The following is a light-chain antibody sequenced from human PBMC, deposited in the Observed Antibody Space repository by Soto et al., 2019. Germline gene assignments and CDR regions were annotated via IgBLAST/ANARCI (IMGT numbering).Light chain of an antibody. V-gene: IGKV4-1*01. CDR2: WAS. CDR3: QQYSISPLT. J-gene: IGKJ4*01. CDR1: QSVLYSSNNKNY. Sequence: DIVMTQSPDSLAVSLGERATINCKSSQSVLYSSNNKNYLAWYQQKPGQPPKLLIYWASTRESWVPDRFSGSGSGTDFTLTISSLQAEDVAVYYCQQYSISPLTFGGGTKVEI.